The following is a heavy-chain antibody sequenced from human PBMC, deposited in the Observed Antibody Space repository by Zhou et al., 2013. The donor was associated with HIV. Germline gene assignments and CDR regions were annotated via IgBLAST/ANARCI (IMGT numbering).Heavy chain of an antibody. Sequence: QVQLVQSGAAVAKPGASVKISCEASGYNLADYAIHWVRQGPGQRLEWMGWISPYNGVTNYAQRFHGRVTMTWDTSITTAHMELSRLSSDDTAVYYCARDRTDYYDSSAYYPNWFDPWGQGTLVTVSS. CDR2: ISPYNGVT. D-gene: IGHD3-22*01. J-gene: IGHJ5*02. V-gene: IGHV1-2*02. CDR1: GYNLADYA. CDR3: ARDRTDYYDSSAYYPNWFDP.